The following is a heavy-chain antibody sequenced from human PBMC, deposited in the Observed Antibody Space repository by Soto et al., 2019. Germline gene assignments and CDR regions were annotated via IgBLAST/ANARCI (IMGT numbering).Heavy chain of an antibody. J-gene: IGHJ6*02. D-gene: IGHD1-1*01. CDR3: ARDRKGTAKPYYYYGMDV. Sequence: SVKVSCKASGGTFSSYAISWVRQAPGQGLEWMGGIIPIFGTANYAQKFQGRVTITADESTSTAYMELSSLRSEDTAVYYCARDRKGTAKPYYYYGMDVWGQGTTVTVSS. V-gene: IGHV1-69*13. CDR1: GGTFSSYA. CDR2: IIPIFGTA.